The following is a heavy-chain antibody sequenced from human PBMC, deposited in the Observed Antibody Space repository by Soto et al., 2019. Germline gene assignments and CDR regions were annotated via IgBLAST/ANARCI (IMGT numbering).Heavy chain of an antibody. V-gene: IGHV3-23*01. CDR2: ISGGGDTT. CDR1: GFTFNNYA. J-gene: IGHJ4*02. D-gene: IGHD3-10*01. CDR3: AKGRGGSGSLTPRVAF. Sequence: EVQLLESGGGLVQPGGSLRLSCAASGFTFNNYAMSWVRQAPGKGLEWVSAISGGGDTTSYADSVKVRFTVSSDGSKNTLYVKMNRLRAEDTAVYYCAKGRGGSGSLTPRVAFWGQGTLVTVSS.